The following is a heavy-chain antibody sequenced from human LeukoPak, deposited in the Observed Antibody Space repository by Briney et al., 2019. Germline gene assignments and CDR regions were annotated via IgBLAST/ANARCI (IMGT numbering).Heavy chain of an antibody. Sequence: PGRSLRLSCAASGFTFDDYAMHWVRQAPGKGLEWVSGISWNSGSIGYADSVKGRFTISRDNAKNSLYLQMNSLRAEDMALYYCARGDRFRYSYADYWGQGTLVTVSS. CDR1: GFTFDDYA. J-gene: IGHJ4*02. D-gene: IGHD5-18*01. CDR3: ARGDRFRYSYADY. CDR2: ISWNSGSI. V-gene: IGHV3-9*03.